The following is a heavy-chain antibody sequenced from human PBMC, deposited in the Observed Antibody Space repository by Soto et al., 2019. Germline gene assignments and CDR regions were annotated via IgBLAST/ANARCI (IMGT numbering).Heavy chain of an antibody. D-gene: IGHD2-15*01. CDR2: FDPEDGET. Sequence: GASVKVSCKVSGYTLTELSMHWVRQAPGKGLEWMGGFDPEDGETIYAQKFQGRVTMTEDTSTDTAYMELSSLRSEDTAVYYCATGWRVVVDATDDAFDIWGQGTMVTVSS. V-gene: IGHV1-24*01. J-gene: IGHJ3*02. CDR1: GYTLTELS. CDR3: ATGWRVVVDATDDAFDI.